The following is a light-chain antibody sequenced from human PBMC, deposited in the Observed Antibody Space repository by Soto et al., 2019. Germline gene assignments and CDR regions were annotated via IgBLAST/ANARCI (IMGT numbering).Light chain of an antibody. J-gene: IGLJ1*01. CDR1: SRDVGGYNY. CDR2: EVS. Sequence: QSALTQPASVSGSPGQSITISCTGTSRDVGGYNYVAWYQQHPDRAPKVMIYEVSNRPSGVSNRFSGSKSGNTASLTISGLQAEDEADYYCSSFASSITLVVFGTGTKLTVL. CDR3: SSFASSITLVV. V-gene: IGLV2-14*01.